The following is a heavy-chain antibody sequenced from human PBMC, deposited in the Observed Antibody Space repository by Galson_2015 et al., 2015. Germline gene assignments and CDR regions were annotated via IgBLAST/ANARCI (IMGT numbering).Heavy chain of an antibody. CDR1: GGSLNIYA. CDR2: IIPLFGTP. CDR3: ARASQDCTSSSCPYNY. D-gene: IGHD2-2*01. Sequence: SVKVSCKASGGSLNIYAINWVRQAPEQGLQWVGGIIPLFGTPNYAQKFQGRVTITAEKSTSTAFMEVNSLTSDDTAIYYCARASQDCTSSSCPYNYWGQGTLVTVSS. V-gene: IGHV1-69*06. J-gene: IGHJ4*02.